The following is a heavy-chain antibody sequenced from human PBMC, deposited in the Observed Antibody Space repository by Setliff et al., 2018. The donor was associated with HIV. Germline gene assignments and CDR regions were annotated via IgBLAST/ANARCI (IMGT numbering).Heavy chain of an antibody. J-gene: IGHJ4*02. D-gene: IGHD3-22*01. CDR2: IYYRGST. Sequence: SETLSLTCTVSGGSISSYYWSWIRQPPGKGLEWIGYIYYRGSTYYNPSLKSRVTISVGTSRNQFSLKLSSVTAADTAVYYCARGLSFYDPGGFDYWGQGTLVTVSS. CDR3: ARGLSFYDPGGFDY. V-gene: IGHV4-59*08. CDR1: GGSISSYY.